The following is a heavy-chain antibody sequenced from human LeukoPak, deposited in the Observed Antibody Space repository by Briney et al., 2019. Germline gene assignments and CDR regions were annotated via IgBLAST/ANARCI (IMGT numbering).Heavy chain of an antibody. CDR2: IYYSGST. Sequence: SETLSLTCTVSGASISSSSYYWGWIRQPPGKGPEWIGSIYYSGSTYYNPSLKSRVTISVGTSKNQFSLKLSSVTAADTAVYYRARQVATMEAFDIWGQGTMVTVSS. D-gene: IGHD5-12*01. V-gene: IGHV4-39*01. CDR3: ARQVATMEAFDI. CDR1: GASISSSSYY. J-gene: IGHJ3*02.